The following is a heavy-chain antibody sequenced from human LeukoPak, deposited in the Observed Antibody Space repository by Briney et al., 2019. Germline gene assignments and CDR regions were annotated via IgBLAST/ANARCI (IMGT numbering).Heavy chain of an antibody. V-gene: IGHV4-39*07. Sequence: SETLSLTCTVSGGSISSSSYYWGWIRQPPGKGLEWIGSIYYSGSTYYNPSLKSRVTISVDTSKNQFSLELSSVTAADTAVYYCARARIAVAGTSQGFDYWGQGTLVTVSS. J-gene: IGHJ4*02. CDR1: GGSISSSSYY. CDR2: IYYSGST. D-gene: IGHD6-19*01. CDR3: ARARIAVAGTSQGFDY.